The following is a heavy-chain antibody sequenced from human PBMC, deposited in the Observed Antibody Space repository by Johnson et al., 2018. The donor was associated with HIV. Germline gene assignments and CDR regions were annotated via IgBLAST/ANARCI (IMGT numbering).Heavy chain of an antibody. D-gene: IGHD1-26*01. J-gene: IGHJ3*02. Sequence: VQLVESGGGVVQPGRSLRLSCAASGFTFSSYDMHWVRQATGKGLEWVSAIGTAGDTYYPGSVKGRFTISRENAKNSLYLQMNSLRAGDTAVYYCARGGRKWELLGEDAFDIWGQGTMVTVSS. CDR1: GFTFSSYD. CDR2: IGTAGDT. CDR3: ARGGRKWELLGEDAFDI. V-gene: IGHV3-13*01.